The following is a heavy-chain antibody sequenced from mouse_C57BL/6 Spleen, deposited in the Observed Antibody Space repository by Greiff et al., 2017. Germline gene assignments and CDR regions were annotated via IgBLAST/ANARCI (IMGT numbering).Heavy chain of an antibody. V-gene: IGHV3-1*01. Sequence: EVKLMESGPGMVKPSQSLSLTCTVTGYSITSGYDWHWIRHFPGKKLEWMGYISYSGSTNYNPSLKSRISITPDTSKNHFFLKLNSVTTEDTATYYCAREAEYGGTWFAYWGQGTLVTVSA. CDR2: ISYSGST. CDR1: GYSITSGYD. CDR3: AREAEYGGTWFAY. J-gene: IGHJ3*01. D-gene: IGHD5-1*01.